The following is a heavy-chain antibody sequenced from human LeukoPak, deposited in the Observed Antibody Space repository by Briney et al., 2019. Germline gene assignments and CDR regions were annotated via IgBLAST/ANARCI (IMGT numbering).Heavy chain of an antibody. Sequence: SETLSLTCTVSSGSITSYYWSWIRQPAGKGLEWIGRIYSSGSTNYNPSLKSRVTISVHTSKNQFSLKLSSVTAADTAVYYCARDRHWTNDWVFDYWGQGTLVTVSS. CDR3: ARDRHWTNDWVFDY. V-gene: IGHV4-4*07. J-gene: IGHJ4*02. CDR2: IYSSGST. D-gene: IGHD1/OR15-1a*01. CDR1: SGSITSYY.